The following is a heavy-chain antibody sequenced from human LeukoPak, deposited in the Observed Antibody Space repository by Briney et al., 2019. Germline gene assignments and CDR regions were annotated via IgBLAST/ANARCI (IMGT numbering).Heavy chain of an antibody. V-gene: IGHV3-30*02. CDR3: AKDGGPRWELLGYNWFDP. CDR1: GFTFSSYG. CDR2: IRYDGSNK. Sequence: GGSLRLSCAASGFTFSSYGMHWVRQAPGKGLEWVAFIRYDGSNKYYADSVKGRFTISRDNSKNTLYLQMNSLRAEDTAVYYCAKDGGPRWELLGYNWFDPWGQGTLVTVSS. J-gene: IGHJ5*02. D-gene: IGHD1-26*01.